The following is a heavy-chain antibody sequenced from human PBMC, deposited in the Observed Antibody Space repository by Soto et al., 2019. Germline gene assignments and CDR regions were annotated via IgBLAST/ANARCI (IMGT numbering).Heavy chain of an antibody. D-gene: IGHD3-22*01. Sequence: GGSLRLSCAASGFTFSDYYMSWIRQAPGKGLEWVSYMSGSSRYTNYTDSVKGRFTISRDNAKNSLYLQMNSLRAEDTAVYYCARGGYYYNSSGYYYSFHYWGQGTLVTVSS. V-gene: IGHV3-11*06. CDR2: MSGSSRYT. CDR1: GFTFSDYY. CDR3: ARGGYYYNSSGYYYSFHY. J-gene: IGHJ4*02.